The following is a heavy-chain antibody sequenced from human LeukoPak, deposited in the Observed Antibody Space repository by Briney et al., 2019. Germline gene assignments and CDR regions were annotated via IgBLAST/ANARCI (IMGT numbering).Heavy chain of an antibody. CDR1: GFTFSSYA. Sequence: PGGSLRLSCAASGFTFSSYAMSWVRQAPGKGLEWVSAISGSGGSTYYADSVKGRFTISRDNSKNTLYLQMNSLRAEDTAVYYCAKGLSRDYYDSRDFDYWGQGTLVTVSS. CDR2: ISGSGGST. CDR3: AKGLSRDYYDSRDFDY. D-gene: IGHD3-22*01. V-gene: IGHV3-23*01. J-gene: IGHJ4*02.